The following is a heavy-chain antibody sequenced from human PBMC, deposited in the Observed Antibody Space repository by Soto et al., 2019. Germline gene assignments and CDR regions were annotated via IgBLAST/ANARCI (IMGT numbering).Heavy chain of an antibody. CDR1: GFSLTTGKMG. D-gene: IGHD4-17*01. Sequence: SGPTLVNPTETLTLTCTVSGFSLTTGKMGVSWIRQPPGKALEWLPHIFSDNERSYSTSLQGRLTISKDTSGSQVVLSMTNVDPVDTATYYCARMNVDSYQFYYAMDVWGQGTTVTVSS. CDR2: IFSDNER. J-gene: IGHJ6*02. V-gene: IGHV2-26*01. CDR3: ARMNVDSYQFYYAMDV.